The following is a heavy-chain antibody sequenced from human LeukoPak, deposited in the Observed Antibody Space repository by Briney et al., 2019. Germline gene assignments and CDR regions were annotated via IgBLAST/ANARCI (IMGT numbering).Heavy chain of an antibody. CDR1: TFTISSNY. CDR3: VPLTDGSVDQ. J-gene: IGHJ4*02. D-gene: IGHD3-10*01. CDR2: IYTGGGP. Sequence: PGGSLRLSCAASTFTISSNYMTWVRQAPGKGLEWVSMIYTGGGPYYADSVKGRFTISRDNSKNTLNLQMNSLRVEDTAVYYCVPLTDGSVDQWGQGTLVTVSS. V-gene: IGHV3-66*01.